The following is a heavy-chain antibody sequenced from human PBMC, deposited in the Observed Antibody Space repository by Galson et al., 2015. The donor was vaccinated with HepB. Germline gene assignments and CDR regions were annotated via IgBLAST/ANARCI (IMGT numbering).Heavy chain of an antibody. J-gene: IGHJ4*02. CDR1: GFTFSSYA. V-gene: IGHV3-23*01. CDR2: ISGSGGST. Sequence: SLRLSCAASGFTFSSYAMSWVRQAPGKGLEWVSAISGSGGSTYYADSVKGRCTISRDNSKNTLYLQMNSLRAEDTAVYYCAKDGRRSSSWYDYWGQGTLVTVSS. D-gene: IGHD6-13*01. CDR3: AKDGRRSSSWYDY.